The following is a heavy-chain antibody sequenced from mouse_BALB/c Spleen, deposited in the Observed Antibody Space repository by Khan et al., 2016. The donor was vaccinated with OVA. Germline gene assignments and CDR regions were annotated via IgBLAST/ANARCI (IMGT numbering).Heavy chain of an antibody. CDR3: TRGGYGGFAY. CDR2: INPSNGGT. J-gene: IGHJ3*01. Sequence: QVQLQQSGAELVKPGASVKLSCKASGYTFNSYYMYWVKQRPGQGLEWIGEINPSNGGTNFNEKFKSKATLTVDKSSSKAYMQLSSLTSEDSAVYYCTRGGYGGFAYWGQGTLVTVSA. CDR1: GYTFNSYY. D-gene: IGHD1-2*01. V-gene: IGHV1S81*02.